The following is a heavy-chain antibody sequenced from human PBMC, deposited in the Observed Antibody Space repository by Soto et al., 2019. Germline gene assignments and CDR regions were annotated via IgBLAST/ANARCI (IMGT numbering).Heavy chain of an antibody. D-gene: IGHD3-10*01. CDR2: IYYTGNT. Sequence: PSETLSLTCSVSEVSISTYYWTWIRHSPGKGLEWIGYIYYTGNTKYNPSLQSRVTMSVDSAKNQFSLNLRSVTAADTGVYYCARDHRGGGLWFGEIVGGVYGLDVLGPGTTVTVSS. V-gene: IGHV4-59*01. J-gene: IGHJ6*02. CDR1: EVSISTYY. CDR3: ARDHRGGGLWFGEIVGGVYGLDV.